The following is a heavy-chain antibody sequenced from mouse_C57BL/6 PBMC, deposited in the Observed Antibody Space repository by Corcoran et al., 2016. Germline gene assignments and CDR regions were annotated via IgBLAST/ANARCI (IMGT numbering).Heavy chain of an antibody. D-gene: IGHD2-13*01. V-gene: IGHV1-76*01. Sequence: QVQLQQSGAELVRPGASVKLSCKASGYTFTDYYINWVKQRPGQGLEWIARIYPGSGNTYYNEKFKGKATLTAEKSSSTAYMQLSSLTSEDSAVDCCARSDCVYAIDYWGQGTSVTVSS. CDR1: GYTFTDYY. J-gene: IGHJ4*01. CDR3: ARSDCVYAIDY. CDR2: IYPGSGNT.